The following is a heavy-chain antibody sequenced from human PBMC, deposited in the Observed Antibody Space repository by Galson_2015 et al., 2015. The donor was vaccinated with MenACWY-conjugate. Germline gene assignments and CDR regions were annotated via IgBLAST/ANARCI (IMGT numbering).Heavy chain of an antibody. CDR1: GASIYSGDHW. D-gene: IGHD3-22*01. CDR3: ARLPRGINLILEGS. CDR2: IHHSETT. V-gene: IGHV4-39*01. J-gene: IGHJ5*02. Sequence: SETLSLTCTVSGASIYSGDHWWAWIRQPPGKGLEWIASIHHSETTHYSPSLKSRVSIFVDKSNNQFSLRLSSVSAADTAVYYCARLPRGINLILEGSWGQGILVTVSS.